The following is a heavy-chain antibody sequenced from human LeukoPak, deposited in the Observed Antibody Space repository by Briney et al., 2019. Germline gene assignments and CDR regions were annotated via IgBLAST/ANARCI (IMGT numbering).Heavy chain of an antibody. CDR1: GFTFSSYA. CDR2: ISYDGSNK. J-gene: IGHJ5*02. V-gene: IGHV3-30-3*01. Sequence: PGGSLRLSCAASGFTFSSYAMHWVRQAPGKGLEWVAVISYDGSNKYYADSVKGRFTISRDNSKNTLYLQMNSLRAEDTAVYYCARAWGPAGYFDWLRFDPWGQGTLVTVSS. CDR3: ARAWGPAGYFDWLRFDP. D-gene: IGHD3-9*01.